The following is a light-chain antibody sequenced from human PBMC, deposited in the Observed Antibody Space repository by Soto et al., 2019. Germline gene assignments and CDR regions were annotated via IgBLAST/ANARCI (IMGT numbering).Light chain of an antibody. J-gene: IGKJ1*01. CDR1: QSVTSSY. CDR3: QQYGSSPPT. V-gene: IGKV3-20*01. Sequence: EIVLTQSPGTLSLSPGERVTLSCRASQSVTSSYLAWYQQKPGQAARLIIYGPSSRANGIPDRFSGSGSGTAVTLTISSLEPEDFAVYYCQQYGSSPPTFGQGSKVENK. CDR2: GPS.